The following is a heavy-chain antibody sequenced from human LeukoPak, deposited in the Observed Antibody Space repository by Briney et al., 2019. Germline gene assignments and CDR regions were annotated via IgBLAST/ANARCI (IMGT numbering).Heavy chain of an antibody. J-gene: IGHJ4*02. V-gene: IGHV3-33*06. D-gene: IGHD5-24*01. CDR1: GFTFSSYS. Sequence: GGSLRLSCAASGFTFSSYSMHWVRQAPGKGLEWVAVIWYDGSNKYYADSVKGRFTISRDNSKNTLYLQMNSLRAEDTAVYYCAKDKGDGEYIDYWGQGTLVTVSS. CDR2: IWYDGSNK. CDR3: AKDKGDGEYIDY.